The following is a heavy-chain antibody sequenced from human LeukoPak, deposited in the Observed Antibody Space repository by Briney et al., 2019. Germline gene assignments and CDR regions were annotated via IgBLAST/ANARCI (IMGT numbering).Heavy chain of an antibody. J-gene: IGHJ6*03. CDR1: SGSISSSNYF. D-gene: IGHD3-10*01. Sequence: SETLSLTCTVSSGSISSSNYFWGWIRQPPGKGLEWIGIIYYVGNTYYNPSLKSRVTISVDTSKNRFSLKLRSVTAADTAVYYCARTTTVRGTYYMDVWGKGTTVTVSS. V-gene: IGHV4-39*07. CDR2: IYYVGNT. CDR3: ARTTTVRGTYYMDV.